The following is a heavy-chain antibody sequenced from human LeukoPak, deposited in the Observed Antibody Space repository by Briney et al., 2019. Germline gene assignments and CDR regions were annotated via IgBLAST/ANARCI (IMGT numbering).Heavy chain of an antibody. CDR2: ISSSSTTI. CDR1: GFTFSSYS. CDR3: AVEWEPSTYYYYYMDV. D-gene: IGHD1-26*01. Sequence: GGSLRLSXAASGFTFSSYSMNWVRQAPGKGLEWVTNISSSSTTIYYADSVKGRFTISRDNAKNSLYLQMNSLRAEDTAVYYCAVEWEPSTYYYYYMDVWGKGTTVTVSS. J-gene: IGHJ6*03. V-gene: IGHV3-48*01.